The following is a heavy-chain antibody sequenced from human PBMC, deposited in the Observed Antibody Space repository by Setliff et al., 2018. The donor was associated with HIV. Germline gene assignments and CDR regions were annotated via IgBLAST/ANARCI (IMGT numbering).Heavy chain of an antibody. CDR3: ARDLIWGFDY. V-gene: IGHV3-20*04. Sequence: GSLRLSCAASGFTFDDYGMSWVRQAPGKGLEWVSGINWNGGSTGYADSVKGRFTVSRDNARSSLYLQVNSLRSDDTAVYYCARDLIWGFDYWGQGTPVTVSS. J-gene: IGHJ4*02. CDR2: INWNGGST. CDR1: GFTFDDYG. D-gene: IGHD3-16*01.